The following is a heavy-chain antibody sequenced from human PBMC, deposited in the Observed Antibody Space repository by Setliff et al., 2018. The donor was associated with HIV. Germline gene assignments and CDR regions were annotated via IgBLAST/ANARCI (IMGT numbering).Heavy chain of an antibody. J-gene: IGHJ5*02. CDR3: ARHHYSNWFDP. CDR2: IYYSGST. D-gene: IGHD2-15*01. Sequence: SETLSLTCTVSGGSISSSRYYWGWIRQPPGKGLEWIGSIYYSGSTDYNPSLKSRVTISVDTSKNQFSLKLSSVTAADTAVYYCARHHYSNWFDPWGQGTLVTVSS. CDR1: GGSISSSRYY. V-gene: IGHV4-39*01.